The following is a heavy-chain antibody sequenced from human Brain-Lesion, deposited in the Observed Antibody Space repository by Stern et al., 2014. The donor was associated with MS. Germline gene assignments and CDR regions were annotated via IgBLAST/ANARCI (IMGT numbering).Heavy chain of an antibody. CDR3: ARDPRRGGLSGYYHGMDV. Sequence: VQLVESGPGLVKPSGTLSLTCAVSGASISNTQWWTWVRQSPGKGLEWIGEIYQSGSANYKPSLRSRVTISVDGSKNSFSLKLTSLPAADTAVYYCARDPRRGGLSGYYHGMDVWGQGPTVTVSS. CDR1: GASISNTQW. CDR2: IYQSGSA. V-gene: IGHV4-4*02. J-gene: IGHJ6*02. D-gene: IGHD3-10*01.